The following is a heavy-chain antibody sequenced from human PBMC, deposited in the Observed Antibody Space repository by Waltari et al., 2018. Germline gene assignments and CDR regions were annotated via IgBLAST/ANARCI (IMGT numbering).Heavy chain of an antibody. CDR2: INHSGST. CDR1: GGSFSGYY. V-gene: IGHV4-34*01. Sequence: QVQLQQWGAGLLKPSETLSLTCAVYGGSFSGYYWSWIRQPPGKGLEWIGEINHSGSTNYNPSLKSRVTISVDTSKNQFSLKLSSVTAADTAVYYCARGGGGSRDAFDIWGQGTMVTVSS. CDR3: ARGGGGSRDAFDI. J-gene: IGHJ3*02. D-gene: IGHD1-26*01.